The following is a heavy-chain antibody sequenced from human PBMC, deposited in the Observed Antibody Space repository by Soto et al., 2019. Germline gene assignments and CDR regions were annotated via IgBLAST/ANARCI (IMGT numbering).Heavy chain of an antibody. CDR2: INGDGSST. V-gene: IGHV3-74*01. J-gene: IGHJ4*02. CDR1: GLTISSYW. CDR3: AVSVAGPTAIAY. D-gene: IGHD6-19*01. Sequence: EVQLVESGGGLVQAGESLRLSCVVSGLTISSYWMHWVRQAPGKGLVWVSRINGDGSSTNYADSVKGRFTISRDNAKNTLYLEVNALRGEDTAGYYGAVSVAGPTAIAYWGQGTRVTVSS.